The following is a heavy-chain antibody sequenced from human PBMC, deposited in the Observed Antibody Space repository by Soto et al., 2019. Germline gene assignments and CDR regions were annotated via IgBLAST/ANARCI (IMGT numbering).Heavy chain of an antibody. CDR2: INSAGSST. V-gene: IGHV3-74*01. D-gene: IGHD4-17*01. J-gene: IGHJ4*02. CDR3: ALSHTVTTDY. CDR1: GLTFSNYW. Sequence: EVQLVESGGGLVQPGGSLRLSCAASGLTFSNYWMHWVRQAPGKGLVWVSRINSAGSSTTYADSVKGRFTISRDNAKNTLYLQMNSLRAEDTAVHYCALSHTVTTDYWGQGTLVTVSS.